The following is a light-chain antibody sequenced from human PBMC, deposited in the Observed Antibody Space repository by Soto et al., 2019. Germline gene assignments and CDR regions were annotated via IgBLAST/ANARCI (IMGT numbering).Light chain of an antibody. J-gene: IGKJ4*01. CDR1: RNVGLS. Sequence: EVVLTHSPATLSLSPGEGATLSCRSIRNVGLSFAWYQQKPGQAPRLLIHTASFRATGVPARFSGSGSNKDFTITISSLEPEDVAVYYCQERGAWSRDTFGGGTKVDIK. V-gene: IGKV3-11*01. CDR3: QERGAWSRDT. CDR2: TAS.